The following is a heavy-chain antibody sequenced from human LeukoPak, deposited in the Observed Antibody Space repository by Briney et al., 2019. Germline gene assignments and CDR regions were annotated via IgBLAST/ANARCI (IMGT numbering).Heavy chain of an antibody. CDR3: ARSPIMNHFDS. J-gene: IGHJ4*02. V-gene: IGHV4-39*01. CDR1: GDSSSRTTYY. D-gene: IGHD2-8*01. Sequence: PSDTLSLTCTISGDSSSRTTYYWGSIRRPPGKGLDWIGSISYSGSTYYNPSLKSRVAISADTSTNQFSLNLSSVTAADTAEYFCARSPIMNHFDSWGQGTLVTVSS. CDR2: ISYSGST.